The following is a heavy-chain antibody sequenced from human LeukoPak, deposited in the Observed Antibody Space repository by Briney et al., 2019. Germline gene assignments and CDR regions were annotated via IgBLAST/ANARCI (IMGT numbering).Heavy chain of an antibody. V-gene: IGHV1-8*01. CDR3: ASGLHWPYYFDY. CDR1: GYTFTNYD. CDR2: MNPNSGNT. J-gene: IGHJ4*02. Sequence: GASVKVSCKTSGYTFTNYDINWVRQATGQGLEWMGWMNPNSGNTGYAQKFQGRVTMTRNTSISTAYMELSSLRSEDTAVYYCASGLHWPYYFDYWGQGTLVTVSS. D-gene: IGHD4-11*01.